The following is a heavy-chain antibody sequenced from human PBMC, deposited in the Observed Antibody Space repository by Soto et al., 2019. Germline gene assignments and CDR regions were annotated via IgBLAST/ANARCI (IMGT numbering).Heavy chain of an antibody. CDR2: IYYSGST. J-gene: IGHJ5*02. CDR1: GGSISSGDYY. CDR3: ARLLIDYGGNSNWFDP. V-gene: IGHV4-30-4*01. Sequence: QVQLQESGPGLVKPSQTLSLTCTVSGGSISSGDYYWSWIRQPPGKGLEWIGYIYYSGSTYYNPSLKSRVTISVDTSKNQFSLKLSSVTAADTAVYYCARLLIDYGGNSNWFDPWGQGTLVTVSS. D-gene: IGHD4-17*01.